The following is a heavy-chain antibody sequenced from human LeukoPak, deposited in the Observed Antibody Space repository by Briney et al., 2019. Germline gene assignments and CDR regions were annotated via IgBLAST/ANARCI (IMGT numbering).Heavy chain of an antibody. CDR1: GCTLTELS. J-gene: IGHJ4*02. CDR3: ARVRRGGTSRYSGSFFFDY. Sequence: ASVKVSCKVSGCTLTELSMHWVRQAPGKGLEWMGGFDPEDGETIYAQKFQGRVTMTRDMSTSTVYMELSSLRSEDTAVYYCARVRRGGTSRYSGSFFFDYWGQGTLVTVSS. V-gene: IGHV1-24*01. D-gene: IGHD1-26*01. CDR2: FDPEDGET.